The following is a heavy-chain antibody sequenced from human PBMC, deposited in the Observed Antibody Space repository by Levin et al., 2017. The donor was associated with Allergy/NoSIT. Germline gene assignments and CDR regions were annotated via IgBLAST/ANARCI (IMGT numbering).Heavy chain of an antibody. D-gene: IGHD3-10*01. Sequence: LSLTCAASGFTFSSYTMHWVRQAPGKGLEWVSSIRSAGTYLHYADSVKGRFSISRDNANNSVSLEMNNLRAEDTALYYCARGGGSQKGGLDVWGQGTTVTVSS. CDR3: ARGGGSQKGGLDV. CDR2: IRSAGTYL. J-gene: IGHJ6*02. V-gene: IGHV3-21*01. CDR1: GFTFSSYT.